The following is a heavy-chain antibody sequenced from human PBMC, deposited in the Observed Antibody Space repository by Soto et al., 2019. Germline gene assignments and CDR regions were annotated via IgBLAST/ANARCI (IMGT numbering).Heavy chain of an antibody. J-gene: IGHJ6*02. V-gene: IGHV1-46*01. CDR2: VNPDTGST. CDR3: ARDPNFSLTFHYYGMDV. Sequence: QVQLVQSGAEVKKPGASVKISCKASGYTFTTYYLHWVRQAPGQGLEWMGIVNPDTGSTSSAQNFRGRVSVTRDTSTSTVYMELYSLSSEDTAVYHCARDPNFSLTFHYYGMDVWGQGTTVTVSS. CDR1: GYTFTTYY.